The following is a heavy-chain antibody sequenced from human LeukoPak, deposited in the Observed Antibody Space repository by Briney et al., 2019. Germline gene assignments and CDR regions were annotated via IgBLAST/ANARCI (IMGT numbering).Heavy chain of an antibody. V-gene: IGHV3-74*01. Sequence: PGGSLRLSCAASGFTFSSYWMHWVRQAAGKGLVWVSLINSDGSSTYYADSVKGRFTISRDNAKNTLYLQMNSLRAEDTAVYYCARDQIVGATGFGYWGQGTLVTVSS. J-gene: IGHJ4*02. CDR2: INSDGSST. CDR3: ARDQIVGATGFGY. D-gene: IGHD1-26*01. CDR1: GFTFSSYW.